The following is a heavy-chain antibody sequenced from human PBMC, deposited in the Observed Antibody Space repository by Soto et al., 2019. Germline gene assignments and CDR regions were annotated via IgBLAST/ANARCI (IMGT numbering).Heavy chain of an antibody. V-gene: IGHV3-23*01. Sequence: GGSLRLSCAASGFTFSSYAMSWVRQAPGKGLEWVSAISGSGGSTYYADSVKGRFTISRDNSKNTLYLQMNSLRAEDTAVYYCANWIAMAPKIDYWGKGTLVTYPQ. CDR1: GFTFSSYA. D-gene: IGHD6-19*01. J-gene: IGHJ4*02. CDR3: ANWIAMAPKIDY. CDR2: ISGSGGST.